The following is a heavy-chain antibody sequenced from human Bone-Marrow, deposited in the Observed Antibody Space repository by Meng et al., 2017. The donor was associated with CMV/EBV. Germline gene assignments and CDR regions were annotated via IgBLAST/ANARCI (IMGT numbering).Heavy chain of an antibody. CDR3: ARGSACSGGSCYPGDWFAP. Sequence: ASVKVSCKASGYTFTSYDINWVRQATGQGLEWMGWMNPNSGNTGYAQKFQGRVTMTRNTSISTAYMELSSLRSEDTAVYYCARGSACSGGSCYPGDWFAPWGQGHLVNVSS. CDR2: MNPNSGNT. CDR1: GYTFTSYD. J-gene: IGHJ5*02. D-gene: IGHD2-15*01. V-gene: IGHV1-8*01.